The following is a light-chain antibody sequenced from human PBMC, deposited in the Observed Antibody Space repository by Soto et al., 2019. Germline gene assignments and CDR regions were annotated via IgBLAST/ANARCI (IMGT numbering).Light chain of an antibody. V-gene: IGKV3-20*01. CDR2: GAS. CDR1: QSVSSS. J-gene: IGKJ5*01. Sequence: EIVLTQSPVTLSLSRGERATLSFRASQSVSSSLAWYQQKPGQAPRLLIYGASSRATGIPDRFSGSGSGTDFTLTISRLEPDDFAVYYCQQYGSSSTFGQGTRLEIK. CDR3: QQYGSSST.